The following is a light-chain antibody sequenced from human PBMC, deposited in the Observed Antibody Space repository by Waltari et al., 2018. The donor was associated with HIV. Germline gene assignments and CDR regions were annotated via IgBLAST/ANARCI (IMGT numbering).Light chain of an antibody. CDR1: SSDVGNNNH. Sequence: QSALTQPASVSGSPEQSITIPCTGTSSDVGNNNHVSWYQQHPGKAPKFIIYDVSNRPSGVSNRFSGSKSGNTASLTISGLQAEDEADYFCSSYTSSSTVVFGGGTKLTVL. J-gene: IGLJ2*01. CDR2: DVS. V-gene: IGLV2-14*01. CDR3: SSYTSSSTVV.